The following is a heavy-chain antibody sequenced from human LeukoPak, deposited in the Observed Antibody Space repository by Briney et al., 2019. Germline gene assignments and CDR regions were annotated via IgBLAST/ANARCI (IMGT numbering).Heavy chain of an antibody. J-gene: IGHJ6*02. V-gene: IGHV3-64*01. Sequence: PGGSLRLSCAASGFTFSSYAMHWVRQAPGKGLEYVSAISSNGGSTYYANSVKGRFTISRDNSKNTLYLQMGSLRAEDMAVYYCARDMTFRDVVVPAAAGAYYYYGMDVWGQGTTVTVSS. CDR2: ISSNGGST. D-gene: IGHD2-2*01. CDR1: GFTFSSYA. CDR3: ARDMTFRDVVVPAAAGAYYYYGMDV.